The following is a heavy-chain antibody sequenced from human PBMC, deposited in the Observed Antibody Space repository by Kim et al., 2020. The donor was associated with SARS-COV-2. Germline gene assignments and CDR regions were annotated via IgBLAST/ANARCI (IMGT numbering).Heavy chain of an antibody. V-gene: IGHV3-21*01. Sequence: ADSVKGRFTISRDNAKNSLYLQMNSLRAEDTAVYYCAREFRSILRGAFDIWGQGTMVTVSS. J-gene: IGHJ3*02. D-gene: IGHD3-10*01. CDR3: AREFRSILRGAFDI.